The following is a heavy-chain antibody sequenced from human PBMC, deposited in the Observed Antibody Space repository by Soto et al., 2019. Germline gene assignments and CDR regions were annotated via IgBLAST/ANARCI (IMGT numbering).Heavy chain of an antibody. V-gene: IGHV3-13*01. CDR1: GFTFSSYD. D-gene: IGHD2-15*01. Sequence: GGSLRLSCAASGFTFSSYDMHWVRQATGKGLEWVSAIGTAGDTYYPGSVKGRFTISRENAKNSLYLQMNSLRAGDTAVYYCARLNCSGGSRMNYGMDVWGQGTTVTVSS. CDR2: IGTAGDT. J-gene: IGHJ6*02. CDR3: ARLNCSGGSRMNYGMDV.